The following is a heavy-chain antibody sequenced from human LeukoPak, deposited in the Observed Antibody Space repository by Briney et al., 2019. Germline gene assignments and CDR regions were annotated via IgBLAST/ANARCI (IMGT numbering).Heavy chain of an antibody. D-gene: IGHD3-22*01. CDR1: GFNFNNAW. CDR2: ISSKPDGGTP. Sequence: PGGSLRLSCAVSGFNFNNAWMSWVRQVPGKGLEWVGRISSKPDGGTPHYAAPVKGRFTISRDDSKNTLFLQMNSLKTEDTAVYYCTTVDNTSGYYYKRYWGQGTLVTVSS. J-gene: IGHJ4*02. V-gene: IGHV3-15*01. CDR3: TTVDNTSGYYYKRY.